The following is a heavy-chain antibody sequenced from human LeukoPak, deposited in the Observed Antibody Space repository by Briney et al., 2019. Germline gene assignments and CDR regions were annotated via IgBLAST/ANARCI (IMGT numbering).Heavy chain of an antibody. V-gene: IGHV4-39*01. CDR1: GGSISSSSYY. CDR2: IYYSGST. J-gene: IGHJ3*02. D-gene: IGHD5-12*01. Sequence: PSETLSLTCTVSGGSISSSSYYWGWIRQPPGKGLEWIGSIYYSGSTYYHPSLKSRVTISVDTSKNPFSLKLSSVTAADTAVYYCARQYSGYDLMSHAFDIWGQGTMVTVSS. CDR3: ARQYSGYDLMSHAFDI.